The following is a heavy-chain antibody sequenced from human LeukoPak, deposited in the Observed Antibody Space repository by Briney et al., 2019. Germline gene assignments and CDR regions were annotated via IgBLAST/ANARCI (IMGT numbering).Heavy chain of an antibody. J-gene: IGHJ4*02. CDR2: ISSSSSTI. Sequence: PGGSLRLSCAASGFTVSTNCMTWVRQAPGKGLEGVSYISSSSSTIYYADSVKGRFTISRDNAKNSLYLQMNSLRDEDTAVYYCARSRGGVDYYAEEYYFDYWGQGTLVTVSS. D-gene: IGHD3-10*01. CDR1: GFTVSTNC. CDR3: ARSRGGVDYYAEEYYFDY. V-gene: IGHV3-48*02.